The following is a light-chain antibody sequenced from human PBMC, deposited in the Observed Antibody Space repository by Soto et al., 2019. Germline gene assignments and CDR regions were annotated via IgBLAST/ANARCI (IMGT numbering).Light chain of an antibody. CDR1: QGISNY. V-gene: IGKV1-27*01. Sequence: DIQMTQSPSSLSAFVGGRVTFPCRASQGISNYLAWYQQNPGKVPKVLIYAASTLQSGVPSRFSGSGSGTEFNLTISRLETEDFAVYDCQQYGSSSWTFGQGTKVDIK. CDR3: QQYGSSSWT. CDR2: AAS. J-gene: IGKJ1*01.